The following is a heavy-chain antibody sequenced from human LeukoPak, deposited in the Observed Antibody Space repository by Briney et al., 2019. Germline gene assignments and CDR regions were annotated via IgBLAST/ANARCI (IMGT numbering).Heavy chain of an antibody. Sequence: GGSLRLPCAASGFTVSSNYMSWVRQAPGKGLEWVSAISSTGGRTYYADSVKGRFTISRDNSRNTVYLQMNSLRAEDTAVYYCARHAPPKYSSSWYGPFDPWGQGTLVTVSS. D-gene: IGHD6-13*01. CDR3: ARHAPPKYSSSWYGPFDP. J-gene: IGHJ5*02. CDR2: ISSTGGRT. V-gene: IGHV3-66*04. CDR1: GFTVSSNY.